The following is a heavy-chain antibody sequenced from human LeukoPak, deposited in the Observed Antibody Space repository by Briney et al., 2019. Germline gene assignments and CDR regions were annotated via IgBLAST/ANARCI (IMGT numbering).Heavy chain of an antibody. Sequence: PSETLSLTCTVSGGSISSSSYYWGWIRQPPGKGLEWIGSIYYSGSTYYNPSLKSRVTISVDTSKNQCSLKLSSVTAADTAVYYCARQKGMIVVVNFDYWGQGTLVTVSS. CDR1: GGSISSSSYY. V-gene: IGHV4-39*01. CDR3: ARQKGMIVVVNFDY. J-gene: IGHJ4*02. CDR2: IYYSGST. D-gene: IGHD3-22*01.